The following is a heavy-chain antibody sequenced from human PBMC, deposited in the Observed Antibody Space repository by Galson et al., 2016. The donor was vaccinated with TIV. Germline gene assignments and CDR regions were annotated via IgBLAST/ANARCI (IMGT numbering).Heavy chain of an antibody. D-gene: IGHD1-1*01. CDR1: GFTFSSYG. CDR3: ARNWASTNWIDDYFDY. V-gene: IGHV3-33*01. J-gene: IGHJ4*02. CDR2: IWHDGSNR. Sequence: SLRLSCAASGFTFSSYGMHWVRQAPGKGLEWVAVIWHDGSNRHYADSVKGRFTISRDNPQNTVYLQMNSLRAEDTAVYYCARNWASTNWIDDYFDYWGQGTLVTVSS.